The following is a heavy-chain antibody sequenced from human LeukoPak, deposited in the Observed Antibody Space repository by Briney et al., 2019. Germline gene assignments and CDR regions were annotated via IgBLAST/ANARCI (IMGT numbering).Heavy chain of an antibody. J-gene: IGHJ4*02. Sequence: PSETLSLTCTVSGGSISSYYWSWIRQPPGKGLEWIGYIYYSGSTNYNPSLKSRVTISVDTSKNQFSLKLSSVTAADTAVYYCARAGITIFGVVILDYWGQGTLVTVSS. CDR1: GGSISSYY. D-gene: IGHD3-3*01. V-gene: IGHV4-59*01. CDR3: ARAGITIFGVVILDY. CDR2: IYYSGST.